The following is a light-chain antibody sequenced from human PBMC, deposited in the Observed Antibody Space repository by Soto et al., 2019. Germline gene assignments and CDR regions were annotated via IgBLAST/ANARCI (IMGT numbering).Light chain of an antibody. V-gene: IGLV2-14*03. J-gene: IGLJ2*01. Sequence: QSALTQPASVSGSPGQSITISCTGTSNDIGAYNYVSWYQQHPGKAPKLMIYDVRHRPSGGSNRFSGSKSGNTASLTISGLQAEDEADYHCSSYTTISTLVVFGGGTKLTVL. CDR1: SNDIGAYNY. CDR2: DVR. CDR3: SSYTTISTLVV.